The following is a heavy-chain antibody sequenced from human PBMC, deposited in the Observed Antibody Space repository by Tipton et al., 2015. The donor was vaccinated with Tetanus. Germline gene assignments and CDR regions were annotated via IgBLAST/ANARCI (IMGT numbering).Heavy chain of an antibody. D-gene: IGHD2-21*02. J-gene: IGHJ4*02. V-gene: IGHV4-61*08. CDR2: VHYSGRT. CDR1: GGSVRSGDYD. CDR3: ARDAGDSGY. Sequence: GLVKPSETLSLTCTVSGGSVRSGDYDWNWIRQPPGKGLEWIGYVHYSGRTNKSPSLKSRVTLSLDTSKNQFSVRLTSVTAADTAVYYCARDAGDSGYWGQGALVTVSS.